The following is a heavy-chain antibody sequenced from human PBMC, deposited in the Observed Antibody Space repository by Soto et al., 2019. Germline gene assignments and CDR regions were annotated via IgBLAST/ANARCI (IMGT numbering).Heavy chain of an antibody. CDR1: CGSLNSYF. CDR2: INHSGTT. Sequence: QVQLQQWGAGLLKPSETLSLTCVVYCGSLNSYFWTWIRQPPVKGLEWIGEINHSGTTNYNPSLKGRSTISIDMSENQFSLRLTSVTDADTAVYYCVRGQWLPRGENWGQGNLVTVSA. V-gene: IGHV4-34*01. J-gene: IGHJ4*02. CDR3: VRGQWLPRGEN. D-gene: IGHD6-19*01.